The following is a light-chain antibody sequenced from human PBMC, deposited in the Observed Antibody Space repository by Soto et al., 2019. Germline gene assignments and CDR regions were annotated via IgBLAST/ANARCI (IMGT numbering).Light chain of an antibody. CDR2: DVS. Sequence: QSALTQPASVSGSPGQSITISCTGTSSDIGVYNHVSWYQQHPCKAPKLMIYDVSNRPSGVSNRFSGSKSGNTASLTISGLQPDDEADYYCSSFTSTSTNYVFGTGTKLTVL. CDR3: SSFTSTSTNYV. V-gene: IGLV2-14*01. J-gene: IGLJ1*01. CDR1: SSDIGVYNH.